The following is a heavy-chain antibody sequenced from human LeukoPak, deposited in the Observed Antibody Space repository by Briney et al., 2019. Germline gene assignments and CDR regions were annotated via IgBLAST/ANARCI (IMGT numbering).Heavy chain of an antibody. CDR1: GFTVSRNY. CDR3: ARGGYSYGSQYYFDY. J-gene: IGHJ4*02. V-gene: IGHV3-53*01. CDR2: IYSGGTT. Sequence: GGSLRLSCAAPGFTVSRNYMSWVRQAPGRGLEWVSVIYSGGTTYYADSVKGRFTISRDISKNTLYLQMNSLTAEDTAVYFCARGGYSYGSQYYFDYWGQGTLVTVFS. D-gene: IGHD3-16*02.